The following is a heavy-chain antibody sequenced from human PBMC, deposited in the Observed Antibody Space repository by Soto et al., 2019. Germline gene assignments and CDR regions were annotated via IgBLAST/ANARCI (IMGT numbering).Heavy chain of an antibody. J-gene: IGHJ4*02. CDR1: GFIFSGYS. V-gene: IGHV3-21*01. CDR3: ARDGIVGTTDFFDY. D-gene: IGHD1-26*01. CDR2: ISTTSTYI. Sequence: GGSLRLSCAGSGFIFSGYSMNWVRQAPGKGLEWVSSISTTSTYIYYADSVKGRFTVSRDNAKNSLYLQMTGLRPEDTAMYYCARDGIVGTTDFFDYWGQGTLVTVSS.